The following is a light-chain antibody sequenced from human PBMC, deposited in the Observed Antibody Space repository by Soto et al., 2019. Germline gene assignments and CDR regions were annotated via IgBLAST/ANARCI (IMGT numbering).Light chain of an antibody. CDR1: QNINTY. Sequence: DIQMTQSPSSLSASVGDRVTITCRASQNINTYLNWCQQKPGKAPNLLIYAASSLQSGVPSRFSGCGSGTDFTLTISSLQPEDFATYYCQQSYSTPYTFGQGTKLEMK. V-gene: IGKV1-39*01. J-gene: IGKJ2*01. CDR3: QQSYSTPYT. CDR2: AAS.